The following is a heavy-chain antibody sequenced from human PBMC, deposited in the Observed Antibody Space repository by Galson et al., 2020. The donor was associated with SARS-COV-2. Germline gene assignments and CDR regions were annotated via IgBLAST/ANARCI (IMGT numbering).Heavy chain of an antibody. D-gene: IGHD2-2*01. CDR3: ASGLVAVPAAMAWFDP. CDR2: IHHSGST. J-gene: IGHJ5*02. Sequence: SQTLSLTCSVSGYSITSGFFWGWIRQPPGKGLEWIATIHHSGSTYYKPSLKSRVTISVDTSKNQFSLRLTSVTASDTAMYYCASGLVAVPAAMAWFDPWGQGALVTVSS. CDR1: GYSITSGFF. V-gene: IGHV4-38-2*01.